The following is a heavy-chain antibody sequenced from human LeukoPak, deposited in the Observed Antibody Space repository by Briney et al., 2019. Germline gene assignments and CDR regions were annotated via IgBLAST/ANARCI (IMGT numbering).Heavy chain of an antibody. Sequence: GGSLRLSCAASGFIFSNYDMHWVRQAPGKGLEWVAVVWSDGSNKYYADSVKGRFTISRDNSKNTLYLQMNSLRAEDTSVYYCARGSYYGSGSYAGWGQGTLVTVSS. D-gene: IGHD3-10*01. J-gene: IGHJ4*02. CDR1: GFIFSNYD. CDR3: ARGSYYGSGSYAG. CDR2: VWSDGSNK. V-gene: IGHV3-33*01.